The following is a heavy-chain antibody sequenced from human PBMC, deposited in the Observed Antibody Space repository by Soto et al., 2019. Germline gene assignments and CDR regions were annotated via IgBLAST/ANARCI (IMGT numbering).Heavy chain of an antibody. J-gene: IGHJ4*02. D-gene: IGHD5-18*01. V-gene: IGHV1-69*12. CDR2: IIPIFGTA. Sequence: QVQLVQSGAEAKKPGSSVKVSCKASGGTFSSYAISWVRQAPGQGLEWMGGIIPIFGTANYAQKFQGRVTITADESTSTAYMELSTLRSQDTAVYYCARPLESREVDAAWGYWGQGALVTVSS. CDR1: GGTFSSYA. CDR3: ARPLESREVDAAWGY.